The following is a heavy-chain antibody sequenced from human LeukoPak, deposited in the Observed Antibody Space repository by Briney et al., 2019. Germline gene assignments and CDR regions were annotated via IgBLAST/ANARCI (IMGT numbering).Heavy chain of an antibody. D-gene: IGHD5-12*01. CDR3: AREAGNIVNDY. CDR2: INVGNGNT. Sequence: ASVHVSCKASVYTFTSYAMHWVRQAPGQRLEWMGWINVGNGNTKYSQKFQGRVTITRDTSASTAYMELSSLRSEDTAVYYCAREAGNIVNDYWGQGTLVTVSS. CDR1: VYTFTSYA. V-gene: IGHV1-3*01. J-gene: IGHJ4*02.